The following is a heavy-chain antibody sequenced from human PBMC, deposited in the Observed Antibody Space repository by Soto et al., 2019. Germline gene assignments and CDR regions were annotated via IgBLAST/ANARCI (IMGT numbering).Heavy chain of an antibody. CDR3: GFVVVVAATSRYYYYYYGMDV. V-gene: IGHV1-69*01. J-gene: IGHJ6*02. Sequence: QVQLVQSGAEVKKPGSSVKVSCKASGGTFSSYAISWVRQAPGQGLEWMGGIIPIFGTANYAQKFQGRVTITADESTSTAYMELSSLRSEDTAVYYWGFVVVVAATSRYYYYYYGMDVWGQGTTVTVSS. CDR2: IIPIFGTA. CDR1: GGTFSSYA. D-gene: IGHD2-15*01.